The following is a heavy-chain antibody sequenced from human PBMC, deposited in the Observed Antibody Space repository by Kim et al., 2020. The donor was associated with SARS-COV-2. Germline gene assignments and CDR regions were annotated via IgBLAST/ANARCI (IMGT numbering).Heavy chain of an antibody. CDR1: GFTFGDYA. CDR3: TRYGSGSYYPYYFDY. D-gene: IGHD3-10*01. CDR2: IRSKAYGGTT. Sequence: GGSLRLSCTASGFTFGDYAMSWVRQAPGKGLEWVGFIRSKAYGGTTEYAASVKGRFTISRDDYKSIAYLQMNSLETEDTAVYYCTRYGSGSYYPYYFDYWGQGTLVTVSS. V-gene: IGHV3-49*04. J-gene: IGHJ4*02.